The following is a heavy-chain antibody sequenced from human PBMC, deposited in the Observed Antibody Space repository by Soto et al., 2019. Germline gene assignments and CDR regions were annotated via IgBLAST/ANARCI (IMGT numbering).Heavy chain of an antibody. Sequence: GASVKVSCKSSGYTFTSYGISCVRQAPGQGLEWMGWISAYNGNTNYAQKLQGRVTMTTDTSTSTAYMELRSLRSDDTAVYYCARDLDGSGSYYRRGYYYYGMDVWGQGTTVTVSS. V-gene: IGHV1-18*01. J-gene: IGHJ6*02. CDR1: GYTFTSYG. CDR3: ARDLDGSGSYYRRGYYYYGMDV. CDR2: ISAYNGNT. D-gene: IGHD3-10*01.